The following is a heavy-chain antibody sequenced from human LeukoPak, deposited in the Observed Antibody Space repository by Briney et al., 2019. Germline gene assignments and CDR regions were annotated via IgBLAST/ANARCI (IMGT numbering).Heavy chain of an antibody. CDR2: IYSGGST. CDR1: GFTVSSNY. Sequence: PGGSLRLSCAASGFTVSSNYMSWVRQAPGKGLEWVSVIYSGGSTYYADSVKGRFTISRDNSKNTLYLQMNSLRAEDTAVYYCARDPSGELLGAFDIWGQGTMVTVSS. D-gene: IGHD1-26*01. CDR3: ARDPSGELLGAFDI. J-gene: IGHJ3*02. V-gene: IGHV3-53*01.